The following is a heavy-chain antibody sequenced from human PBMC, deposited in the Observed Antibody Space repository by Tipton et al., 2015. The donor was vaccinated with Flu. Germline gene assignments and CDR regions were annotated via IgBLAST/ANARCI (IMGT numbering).Heavy chain of an antibody. Sequence: TLSLTCAVSGGSIRTSTDYWGWIRQPPGKGLEWIGTIYSGGSTYYNPSLTSRVTISLDTSKNHFSLRLSSVTAADTAVYYCARHTGDSVRGVIDYWGQGTLVTVSS. CDR1: GGSIRTSTDY. J-gene: IGHJ4*02. CDR2: IYSGGST. V-gene: IGHV4-39*01. D-gene: IGHD3-10*02. CDR3: ARHTGDSVRGVIDY.